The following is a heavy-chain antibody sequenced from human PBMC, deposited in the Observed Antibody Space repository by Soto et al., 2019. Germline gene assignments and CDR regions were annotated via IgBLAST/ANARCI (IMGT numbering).Heavy chain of an antibody. CDR1: GAGDTFSNYG. CDR2: TIPAVGTA. J-gene: IGHJ4*02. Sequence: QVHLVQSGAEVKSPGSAVKVSCKVSGAGDTFSNYGLSWMRQAPGQGLEWMGGTIPAVGTANYAQKFQGRVTITADTSTTTDYMEMSSLRSDDTAVYYCWRHDKTALPPLDSWGQGTLVSVSS. V-gene: IGHV1-69*06. CDR3: WRHDKTALPPLDS. D-gene: IGHD1-1*01.